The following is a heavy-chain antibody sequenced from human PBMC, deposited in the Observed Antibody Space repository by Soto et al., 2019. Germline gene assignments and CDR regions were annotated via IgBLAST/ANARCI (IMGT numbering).Heavy chain of an antibody. D-gene: IGHD6-19*01. CDR3: TKGGSSGWFCFDF. V-gene: IGHV3-23*01. CDR1: GFTFGTYA. Sequence: PGGSLRLSCAASGFTFGTYAMNWVRQAPGKGLEWVSSTPGSGGSAYYADSVRGRFTISRDNSKNTVYLQLDSLRPEDSAVYYCTKGGSSGWFCFDFWGQGTQVTVSS. J-gene: IGHJ4*02. CDR2: TPGSGGSA.